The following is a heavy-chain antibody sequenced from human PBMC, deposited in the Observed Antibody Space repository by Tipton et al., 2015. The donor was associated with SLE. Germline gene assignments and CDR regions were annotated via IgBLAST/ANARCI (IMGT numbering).Heavy chain of an antibody. CDR3: ARVPHYYDSSAPDY. CDR2: IYHSGST. J-gene: IGHJ4*02. Sequence: TLSLTCAVSGGSISSSNWWSWVRQPPGKGLEWIGEIYHSGSTNYNPSLKSRVTISVDTSKNQFTLKLNSATAADTAVYYCARVPHYYDSSAPDYWGQGTLVTVSP. V-gene: IGHV4-4*02. D-gene: IGHD3-22*01. CDR1: GGSISSSNW.